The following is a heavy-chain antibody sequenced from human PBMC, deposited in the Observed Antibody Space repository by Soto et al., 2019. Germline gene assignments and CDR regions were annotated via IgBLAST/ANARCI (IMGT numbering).Heavy chain of an antibody. CDR1: GYSFTSYW. J-gene: IGHJ4*02. CDR2: IYPGDSET. V-gene: IGHV5-51*01. CDR3: ARLELIAVAGADY. D-gene: IGHD6-19*01. Sequence: GESLKISCKGSGYSFTSYWIGWVRQMPGKGLEWMGIIYPGDSETRYSPSFQGTVTISADKSISTAYLQWSSLKASDTAMYYCARLELIAVAGADYWGQGTLVTVSS.